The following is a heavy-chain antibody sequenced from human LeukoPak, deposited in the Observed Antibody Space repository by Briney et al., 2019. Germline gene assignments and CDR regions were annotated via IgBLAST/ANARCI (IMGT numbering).Heavy chain of an antibody. V-gene: IGHV3-30*18. CDR2: MSNSGENT. D-gene: IGHD4-17*01. CDR1: GFTFSSYS. Sequence: PGGSLRLSCAASGFTFSSYSMQWVRQTPGKGLEWVGIMSNSGENTFYGEAVKGRFTISRDNSQNTPYLQMNSLRPEDTAVYYCAKGGASVTRYVDYWGQGTLVTVSS. CDR3: AKGGASVTRYVDY. J-gene: IGHJ4*02.